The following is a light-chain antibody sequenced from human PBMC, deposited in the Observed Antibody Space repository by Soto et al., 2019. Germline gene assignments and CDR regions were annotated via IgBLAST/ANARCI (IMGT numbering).Light chain of an antibody. CDR3: SSYSSSTSLI. J-gene: IGLJ2*01. Sequence: QSVLTQPASVSGSPGQSITISCTGTSSDVGGYKYVSWYQQHPDKAPKLMIYGVTNRPSGVSSRFSGSKSGNTASLTISGLQAEDEADYYCSSYSSSTSLIFGGGTKLTVL. CDR2: GVT. CDR1: SSDVGGYKY. V-gene: IGLV2-14*01.